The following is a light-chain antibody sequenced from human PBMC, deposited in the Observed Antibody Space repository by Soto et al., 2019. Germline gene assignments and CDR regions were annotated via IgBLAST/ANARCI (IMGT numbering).Light chain of an antibody. V-gene: IGLV2-11*01. J-gene: IGLJ2*01. CDR3: CSFAGSDTPHVV. Sequence: QSALTQPRSVSGSPGQSVTISCTGTSSDVGGYNYVSWYQQHPGEAPKLMIYDVSKRPSGVPDRFSGSKSGNSASLTISGLQAGDEADYYCCSFAGSDTPHVVFGGGTKLTAL. CDR2: DVS. CDR1: SSDVGGYNY.